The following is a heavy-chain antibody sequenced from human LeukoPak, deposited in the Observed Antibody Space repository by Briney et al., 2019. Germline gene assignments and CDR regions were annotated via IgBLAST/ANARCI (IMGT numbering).Heavy chain of an antibody. CDR3: AKDAPLGQVGSGWWTYIY. J-gene: IGHJ4*02. V-gene: IGHV3-30*18. D-gene: IGHD6-19*01. Sequence: GGSLRLSCAASGFTFSSYGMHWVRQAPGKGLEWVAVISYDGSNKYYADSVKGRFTISRDNSKNTLYLQMNSLRAEDTAVYYCAKDAPLGQVGSGWWTYIYWGQGTLVTVSS. CDR1: GFTFSSYG. CDR2: ISYDGSNK.